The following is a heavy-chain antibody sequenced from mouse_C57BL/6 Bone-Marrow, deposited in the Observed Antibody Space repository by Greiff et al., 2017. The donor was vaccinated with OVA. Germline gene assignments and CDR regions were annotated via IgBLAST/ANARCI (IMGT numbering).Heavy chain of an antibody. J-gene: IGHJ1*03. CDR1: DFEFPSPD. Sequence: EVHLVESGGALVQPGESLKLSCESNDFEFPSPDMSWVRKTPEKRLVLVAAINGDGGSTYSPERMERRFIISRDKPKKTLYLPMSSLRSEDTALYYCARPYSNYEYFDVWGTGTTVTVAA. V-gene: IGHV5-2*01. D-gene: IGHD2-5*01. CDR2: INGDGGST. CDR3: ARPYSNYEYFDV.